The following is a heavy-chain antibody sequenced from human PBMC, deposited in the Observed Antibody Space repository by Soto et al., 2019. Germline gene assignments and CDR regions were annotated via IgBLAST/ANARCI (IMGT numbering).Heavy chain of an antibody. J-gene: IGHJ4*02. Sequence: GGSLRLSCAVSGFTLSSSAMSWVRQAPGKGLEWVSSISVSGGSTYYAGSVKGRFTISRDNSKNTLYLQMNSLRAEDTAVYYCAKDFKAAGYFDYWGQRTLVTVSS. V-gene: IGHV3-23*01. CDR2: ISVSGGST. CDR3: AKDFKAAGYFDY. CDR1: GFTLSSSA. D-gene: IGHD6-13*01.